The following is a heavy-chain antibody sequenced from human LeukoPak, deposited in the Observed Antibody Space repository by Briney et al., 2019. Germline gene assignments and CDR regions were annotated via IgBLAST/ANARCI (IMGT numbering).Heavy chain of an antibody. V-gene: IGHV4-38-2*02. CDR3: ARASRGLTAAVIDS. CDR1: GYSISSGYY. Sequence: SETLSLTCTVSGYSISSGYYWGWIRQPPGKGLEWIGSIYHSGSTYYNPSLKSRVTISVDTSKNQFSLKLSSVIAADTAVYFCARASRGLTAAVIDSWGQGILVTVSS. D-gene: IGHD6-13*01. CDR2: IYHSGST. J-gene: IGHJ4*02.